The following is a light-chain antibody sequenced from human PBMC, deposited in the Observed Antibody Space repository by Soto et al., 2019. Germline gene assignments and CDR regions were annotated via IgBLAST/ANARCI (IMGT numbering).Light chain of an antibody. V-gene: IGKV3D-15*01. J-gene: IGKJ1*01. Sequence: EVMMTQFPDTVSVTPGETVTLSCGASQSVRTNLAWYQQRPGQAPRLLIHYSSTRATDVPARFSGSGSGTNFTLAISSLQSEDSAIYYCQQYFEWPPMTFGQGTKVDIK. CDR2: YSS. CDR3: QQYFEWPPMT. CDR1: QSVRTN.